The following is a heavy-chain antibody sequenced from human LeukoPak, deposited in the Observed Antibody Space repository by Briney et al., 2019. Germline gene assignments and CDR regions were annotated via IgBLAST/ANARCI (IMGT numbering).Heavy chain of an antibody. CDR1: GFTFSSYA. Sequence: GGSLRLSCAASGFTFSSYAMSWVRQAPGKGLEWVSAISGSGGSTYYADSVKGRFTISRDNSKNTLYLQMNSLRAEDTAVYYCARDLSSSTSCYYYWGQGTLVTVSS. CDR3: ARDLSSSTSCYYY. D-gene: IGHD2-2*01. CDR2: ISGSGGST. V-gene: IGHV3-23*01. J-gene: IGHJ4*02.